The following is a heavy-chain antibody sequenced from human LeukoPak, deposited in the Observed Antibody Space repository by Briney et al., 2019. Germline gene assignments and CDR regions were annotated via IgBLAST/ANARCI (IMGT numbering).Heavy chain of an antibody. D-gene: IGHD6-13*01. CDR1: GFTFSSYW. J-gene: IGHJ4*01. Sequence: GGSLRLSCAVSGFTFSSYWMNWVRQAPEKGLEWVASIRQDGGEKSYVDSVKGRFTISRDNTKNSLYLQINSLRAEDTAVYYCARDGTAAGLYFDLWGRGTLVTVSS. CDR3: ARDGTAAGLYFDL. V-gene: IGHV3-7*01. CDR2: IRQDGGEK.